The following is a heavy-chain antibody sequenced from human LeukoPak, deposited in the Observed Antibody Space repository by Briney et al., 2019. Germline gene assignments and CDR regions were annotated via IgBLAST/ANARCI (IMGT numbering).Heavy chain of an antibody. J-gene: IGHJ4*02. Sequence: SETLSLTCAVSGGSISSSNWWSWVRQPPGKGLEWIGEIYHSGSTNYNPSLKSRVTISVDASKNQFSLKLSSVTASDTAVYYCARGGAVVGFDYFDYWGQGTLVTVSS. CDR1: GGSISSSNW. CDR2: IYHSGST. CDR3: ARGGAVVGFDYFDY. V-gene: IGHV4-4*02. D-gene: IGHD6-19*01.